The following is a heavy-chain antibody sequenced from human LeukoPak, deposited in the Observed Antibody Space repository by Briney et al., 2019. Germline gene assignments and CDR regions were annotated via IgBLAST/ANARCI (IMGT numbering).Heavy chain of an antibody. CDR2: ISSSSSYI. V-gene: IGHV3-21*01. J-gene: IGHJ4*02. CDR1: GFTFSSYS. D-gene: IGHD2-15*01. Sequence: GGSLRLSCAASGFTFSSYSMNWVRQAPGKGLEWVSSISSSSSYIYYADSVKGRFTISRDNAKNSLYLQMNSLRAEDTAVYYRARDGVLGYCSGGSCHELDYWGQGTLVTVSS. CDR3: ARDGVLGYCSGGSCHELDY.